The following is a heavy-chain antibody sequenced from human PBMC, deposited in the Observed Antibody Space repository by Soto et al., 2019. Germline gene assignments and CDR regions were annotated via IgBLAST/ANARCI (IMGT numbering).Heavy chain of an antibody. J-gene: IGHJ4*02. CDR2: IYHGGST. Sequence: LTCAVSGGSISRSNWWSWVRQSPGKGLEWIGEIYHGGSTNYNPSLKSRVTISVDKSKNQFSLKLSSLTAADTAVYYCARSITFDWLFFDNWGQGTLVTVSS. CDR3: ARSITFDWLFFDN. CDR1: GGSISRSNW. D-gene: IGHD3-9*01. V-gene: IGHV4-4*02.